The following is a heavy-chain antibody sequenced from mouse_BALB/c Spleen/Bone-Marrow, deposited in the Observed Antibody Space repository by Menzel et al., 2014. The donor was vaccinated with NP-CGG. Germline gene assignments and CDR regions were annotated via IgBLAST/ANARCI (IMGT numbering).Heavy chain of an antibody. J-gene: IGHJ1*01. CDR3: ARALGSYVWYFDV. D-gene: IGHD1-1*02. CDR2: ITFDSSY. Sequence: VQLQQSGPGLMKPSQSLSLTCSVTGFSITSGYYWNWIRQFPGHTLEWMGYITFDSSYDYNPSLKNRISITRDTSNNQFFLKLNSVAAEDTASYYCARALGSYVWYFDVWGAGTTVTVSS. CDR1: GFSITSGYY. V-gene: IGHV3-6*02.